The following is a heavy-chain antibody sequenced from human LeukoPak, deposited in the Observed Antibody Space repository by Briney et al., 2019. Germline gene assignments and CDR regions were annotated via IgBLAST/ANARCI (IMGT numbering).Heavy chain of an antibody. V-gene: IGHV3-23*01. CDR2: ISGSGGST. J-gene: IGHJ4*02. D-gene: IGHD1-26*01. Sequence: GSLRLSCAASGFTVGSNYMSWVRQAPGKGLEWVSAISGSGGSTYYADSVKGRFTISRDNSKNTLYLQMNSLRAEDTAVYYCAKHSAVGATDFDYWGQGTLVTVSS. CDR1: GFTVGSNY. CDR3: AKHSAVGATDFDY.